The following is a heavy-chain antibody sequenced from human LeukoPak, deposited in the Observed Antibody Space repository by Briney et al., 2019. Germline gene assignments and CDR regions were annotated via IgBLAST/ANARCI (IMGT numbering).Heavy chain of an antibody. CDR1: GGSISSYY. Sequence: SETLSLTCTVSGGSISSYYWSWIRQPPGRGLEWIGYIYYSGSTNYNPSLKSRVTTSVGTSKNQFSLKLSSVTAADTAVYYCAYGSGWYGYWGQGTLVTVSS. J-gene: IGHJ4*02. V-gene: IGHV4-59*01. CDR2: IYYSGST. D-gene: IGHD6-19*01. CDR3: AYGSGWYGY.